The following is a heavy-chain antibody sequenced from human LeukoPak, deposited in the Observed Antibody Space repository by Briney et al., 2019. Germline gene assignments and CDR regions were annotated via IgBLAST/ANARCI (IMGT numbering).Heavy chain of an antibody. CDR2: IKQDGSEK. CDR1: GFTVSSNY. D-gene: IGHD3-16*01. CDR3: ARDMRRSHLNY. V-gene: IGHV3-7*03. Sequence: GGSLRLSCAASGFTVSSNYMSWVRQAPGKGLEWVANIKQDGSEKYFVDSVKGRFTISRDNAKNSLYLQMNSLRAEDTAVYYCARDMRRSHLNYWGQGTLVTVSS. J-gene: IGHJ4*02.